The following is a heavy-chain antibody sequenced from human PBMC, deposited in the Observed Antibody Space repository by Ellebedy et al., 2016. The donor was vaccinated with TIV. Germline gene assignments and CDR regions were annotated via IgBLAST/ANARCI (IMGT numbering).Heavy chain of an antibody. CDR2: VKSRTDGGTT. CDR1: GFTFSNAW. D-gene: IGHD6-19*01. J-gene: IGHJ4*02. Sequence: GESLKISCAASGFTFSNAWMTWVRQTAGKGLEWVGRVKSRTDGGTTEYAAPVKGRFTISRDDSTNTLYLQMTSLKTEDTGVYFCTTGFNSGWYDYYFDYWGQGTLVTVSS. V-gene: IGHV3-15*01. CDR3: TTGFNSGWYDYYFDY.